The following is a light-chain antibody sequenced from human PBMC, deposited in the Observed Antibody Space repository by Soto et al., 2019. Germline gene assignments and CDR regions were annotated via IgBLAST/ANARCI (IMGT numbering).Light chain of an antibody. CDR3: QQFSSYPLT. CDR2: DAS. Sequence: EIFLTQSPGTLSLSPGERATLSCRASQSVSSSYLAWYQQKPGQAPRLLIYDASSRATGIPDRFSGGGSGTDFTLTISRLEPEDFAVYYCQQFSSYPLTFGGGSKVAIK. CDR1: QSVSSSY. J-gene: IGKJ4*01. V-gene: IGKV3-20*01.